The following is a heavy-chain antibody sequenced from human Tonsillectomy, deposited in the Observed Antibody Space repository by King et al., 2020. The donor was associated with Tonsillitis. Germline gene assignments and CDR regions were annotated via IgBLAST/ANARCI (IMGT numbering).Heavy chain of an antibody. V-gene: IGHV1-18*01. J-gene: IGHJ4*02. D-gene: IGHD1-1*01. CDR3: ARVGYNSYFDF. CDR1: GYTFNNYA. Sequence: QLVQSGAEVNKPGASVKVSCKTSGYTFNNYAINWVRQAPGQGLEWIGWINAYNGNTNYEQKFQGRVTMTTDNSTSTAYMEVGSLRFDDTAGYFCARVGYNSYFDFWGQGTLVTVSS. CDR2: INAYNGNT.